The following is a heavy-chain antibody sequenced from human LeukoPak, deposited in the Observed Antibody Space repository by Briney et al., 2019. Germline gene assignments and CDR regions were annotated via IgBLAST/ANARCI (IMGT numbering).Heavy chain of an antibody. Sequence: ASVKVSCKASGYTFTSYAMNWVRQAPGQGLEWMGRIDPKSGDTNYAQKFQDRVTMTRDTSMNTAYMEISRLTYDDTAVYYCGRGIQSFNPWGQGTQVTVSS. J-gene: IGHJ5*02. CDR2: IDPKSGDT. V-gene: IGHV1-2*06. CDR3: GRGIQSFNP. CDR1: GYTFTSYA.